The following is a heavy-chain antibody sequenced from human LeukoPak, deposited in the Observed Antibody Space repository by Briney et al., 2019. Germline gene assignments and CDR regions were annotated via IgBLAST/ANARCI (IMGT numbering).Heavy chain of an antibody. D-gene: IGHD3-9*01. J-gene: IGHJ4*02. CDR2: INHSGST. V-gene: IGHV4-34*01. Sequence: SETLSLTCAVYGGSFSGYYWCWIRQPPGKGLEWIGEINHSGSTNYNPSLKSRVTISVDTSKNQFSLKLSSVTAADTAVYYCARGGTYDILTGYYNLETDYWGQGTLVTVSS. CDR1: GGSFSGYY. CDR3: ARGGTYDILTGYYNLETDY.